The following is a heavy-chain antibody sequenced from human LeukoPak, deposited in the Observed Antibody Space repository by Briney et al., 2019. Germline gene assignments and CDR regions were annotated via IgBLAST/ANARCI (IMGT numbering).Heavy chain of an antibody. Sequence: GGSLRLSCAASGFTFSSNWMHWVRQAPGKGLVWVSRINEDGSTTNYADSVKGRFTISRDNSKNTLYLQMNSLRAEDTAVYYCAVDTAMVTTSYPDYWGQGTLVTVSS. CDR3: AVDTAMVTTSYPDY. CDR1: GFTFSSNW. D-gene: IGHD5-18*01. J-gene: IGHJ4*02. CDR2: INEDGSTT. V-gene: IGHV3-74*01.